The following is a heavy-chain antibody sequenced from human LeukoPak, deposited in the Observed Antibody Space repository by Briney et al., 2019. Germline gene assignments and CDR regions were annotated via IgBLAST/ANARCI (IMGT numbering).Heavy chain of an antibody. CDR3: ARAPPIAAAGFNWFDP. V-gene: IGHV1-69*13. CDR1: GYIFKNYG. Sequence: SVKVSCKGSGYIFKNYGISWVRQAPGQGLEWMGGIIPIFGTANYAQKLQGRVTITADESTSTAYMELSSLRSEDTAVYYCARAPPIAAAGFNWFDPWGQGTLVAVSS. CDR2: IIPIFGTA. J-gene: IGHJ5*02. D-gene: IGHD6-13*01.